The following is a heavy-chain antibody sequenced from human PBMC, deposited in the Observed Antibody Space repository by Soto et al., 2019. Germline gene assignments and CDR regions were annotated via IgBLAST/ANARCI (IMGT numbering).Heavy chain of an antibody. CDR1: GFSFSTSGVT. Sequence: QITLKESGPTLVKPTQTLTLTCTFSGFSFSTSGVTVGWIRQPPGKALECLALIHWDDSKRYSPSLRSRLTVTKDTSKNQVLLTMANMDRVDTGIYYCARGLRSESYYSWFDSWGPGTLVTVSS. V-gene: IGHV2-5*02. D-gene: IGHD3-10*01. CDR2: IHWDDSK. CDR3: ARGLRSESYYSWFDS. J-gene: IGHJ5*01.